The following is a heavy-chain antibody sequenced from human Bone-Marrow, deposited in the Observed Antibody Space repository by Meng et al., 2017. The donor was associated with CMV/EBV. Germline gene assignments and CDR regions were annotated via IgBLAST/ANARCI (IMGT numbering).Heavy chain of an antibody. CDR1: GGTFSSYA. D-gene: IGHD6-13*01. Sequence: SVKVSCNASGGTFSSYAIGWVRQAPGQGLEWMGGIIPILGIANYTQKFQGRVTITADKTTSTAYMELSSLRSEDTAVYYSARKKAAGTDLAWFDPWGQGTLVTVSS. CDR2: IIPILGIA. J-gene: IGHJ5*02. V-gene: IGHV1-69*10. CDR3: ARKKAAGTDLAWFDP.